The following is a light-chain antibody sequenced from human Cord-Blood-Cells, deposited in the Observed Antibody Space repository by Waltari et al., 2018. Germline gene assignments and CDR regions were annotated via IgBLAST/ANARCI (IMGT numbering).Light chain of an antibody. CDR2: DVS. V-gene: IGLV2-14*01. CDR1: SSDVGGYNY. Sequence: QSALPQPASVSGSPGQSLTISCTGTSSDVGGYNYVSWYQQHPGKAPKLMIYDVSNRPSGVSNRVSGSKSGNTASLTSSGLQAEDEADYYCSSYTSSSSWVFGGGTKLTVL. CDR3: SSYTSSSSWV. J-gene: IGLJ3*02.